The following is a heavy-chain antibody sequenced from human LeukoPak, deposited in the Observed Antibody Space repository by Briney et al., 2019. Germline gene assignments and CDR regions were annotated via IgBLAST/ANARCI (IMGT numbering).Heavy chain of an antibody. CDR1: GYSFDSYW. J-gene: IGHJ4*02. CDR2: IHPRDSDV. V-gene: IGHV5-51*01. CDR3: ARYHHYYDSKGALTFAAFDS. Sequence: GESLKISCKASGYSFDSYWIAWVRQMPGKGLEFMAMIHPRDSDVKYTPSFQGQVTISADRSITTAYLQMNRLRASDTAMYFCARYHHYYDSKGALTFAAFDSWGQGTPVTVSS. D-gene: IGHD3-16*01.